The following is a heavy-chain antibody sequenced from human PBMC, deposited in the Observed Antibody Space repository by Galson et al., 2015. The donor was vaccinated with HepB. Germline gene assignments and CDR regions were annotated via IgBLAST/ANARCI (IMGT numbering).Heavy chain of an antibody. Sequence: SLRLSCAASGFTFRNYGIHWVRQAPGKGLEWVAFIRYDGSDKYYIDSVKGRFTISRDNSKNTVSLQMNSLRVEDTAVYYCAKDLIDGDTTIWGQGTLVTVSS. CDR3: AKDLIDGDTTI. D-gene: IGHD3-16*01. V-gene: IGHV3-30*02. CDR2: IRYDGSDK. CDR1: GFTFRNYG. J-gene: IGHJ1*01.